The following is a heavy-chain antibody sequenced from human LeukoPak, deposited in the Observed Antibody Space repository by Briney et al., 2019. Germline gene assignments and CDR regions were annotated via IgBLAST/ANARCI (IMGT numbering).Heavy chain of an antibody. J-gene: IGHJ4*02. CDR1: GFTFSSYA. D-gene: IGHD6-19*01. V-gene: IGHV3-23*01. Sequence: GGSPRLSCAASGFTFSSYAMSWVRQAPGKGLEWVSAISGSGGSTYYADSVKGRFTISRDNSKNTLYLQMNSLRAEDTAVYYCAKDLGSGWYDPGYYFDYWGQGTLVTVSS. CDR3: AKDLGSGWYDPGYYFDY. CDR2: ISGSGGST.